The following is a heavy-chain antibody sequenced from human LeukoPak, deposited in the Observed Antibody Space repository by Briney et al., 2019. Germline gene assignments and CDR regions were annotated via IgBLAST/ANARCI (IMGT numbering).Heavy chain of an antibody. V-gene: IGHV3-48*01. CDR1: GFTFSSYS. J-gene: IGHJ4*02. D-gene: IGHD3-22*01. Sequence: GGSLRLSCAASGFTFSSYSMNWVRQAPGKGLEWVSYISSSSSTIYYADSVKGRFTISRDNAKNSLYLQMNSLRAEDTAVYYCARRSSGYHINYYFDYWGQGTLVTASS. CDR2: ISSSSSTI. CDR3: ARRSSGYHINYYFDY.